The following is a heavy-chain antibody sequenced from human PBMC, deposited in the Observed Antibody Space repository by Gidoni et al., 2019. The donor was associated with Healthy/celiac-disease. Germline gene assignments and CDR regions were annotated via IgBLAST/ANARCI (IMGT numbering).Heavy chain of an antibody. D-gene: IGHD5-18*01. CDR2: IYPGYSDT. J-gene: IGHJ4*02. Sequence: VQLVQAGAEVKKPGESLKISCKGYGCSCTSYWIGWVRQLPGKGLEWMGIIYPGYSDTRYSPSFQGQVTISADKSISTAYLQWSSLKASDTAMYYCARMARGYGRNFDYWGQGTLVTVSS. CDR1: GCSCTSYW. CDR3: ARMARGYGRNFDY. V-gene: IGHV5-51*01.